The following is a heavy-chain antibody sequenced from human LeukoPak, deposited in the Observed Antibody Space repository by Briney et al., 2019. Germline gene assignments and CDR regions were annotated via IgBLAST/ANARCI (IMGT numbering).Heavy chain of an antibody. CDR2: IYYSGST. D-gene: IGHD6-13*01. Sequence: SETLSLTCTVSGGSISSYYWSWIRQPPGKGLEWIGYIYYSGSTNYNPSLKSRVTISVDTSKNQFSLKLSSVTAAETAVYYCARAADSSSWYFNRPTYYFDYWGQGTLVTVSS. J-gene: IGHJ4*02. CDR1: GGSISSYY. CDR3: ARAADSSSWYFNRPTYYFDY. V-gene: IGHV4-59*01.